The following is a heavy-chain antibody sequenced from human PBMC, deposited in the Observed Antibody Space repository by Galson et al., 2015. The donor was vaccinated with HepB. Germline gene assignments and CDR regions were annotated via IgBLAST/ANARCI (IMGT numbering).Heavy chain of an antibody. D-gene: IGHD2-2*01. J-gene: IGHJ1*01. CDR1: GFTFSSYE. Sequence: SLRLSCAASGFTFSSYEMRWVRQAPGKGLEWVSGISGSGDNTGYADSLKGRLTVARDNSKDTLYLQMNSLRAEDTAVYYCTPYCWSTSCHESFQQWGQGTLVTVSS. CDR2: ISGSGDNT. CDR3: TPYCWSTSCHESFQQ. V-gene: IGHV3-23*01.